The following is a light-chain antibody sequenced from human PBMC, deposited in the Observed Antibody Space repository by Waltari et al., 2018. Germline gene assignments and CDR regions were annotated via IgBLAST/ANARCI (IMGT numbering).Light chain of an antibody. V-gene: IGLV2-14*03. Sequence: QSTLTQPASVSGSPGQSITISCTGTSSDVGAYKHVSWYQQHPGKAPKLMIYGVSNRPSVVSNRFSGSKSGNTASLTISGLQAEDEADYYCTSYTTSSTWVFGGGTKLTVL. CDR2: GVS. J-gene: IGLJ3*02. CDR1: SSDVGAYKH. CDR3: TSYTTSSTWV.